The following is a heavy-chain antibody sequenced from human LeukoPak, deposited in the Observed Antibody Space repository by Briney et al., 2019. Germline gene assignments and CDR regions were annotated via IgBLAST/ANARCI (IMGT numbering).Heavy chain of an antibody. CDR2: ISRSGTII. CDR3: ARERDDYYLDY. Sequence: GGSLRLSCAASGFTFSGYEMNWVRQAPGKGLEWVSYISRSGTIISYADSVRGRLTISRDNAKNSLYLQMNSLRAEDTAVYYCARERDDYYLDYWGQGTLVTVSS. J-gene: IGHJ4*02. CDR1: GFTFSGYE. D-gene: IGHD3-3*01. V-gene: IGHV3-48*03.